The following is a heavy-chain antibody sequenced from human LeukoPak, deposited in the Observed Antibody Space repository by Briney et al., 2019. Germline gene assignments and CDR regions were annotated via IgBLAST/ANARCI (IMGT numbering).Heavy chain of an antibody. CDR3: ATESRITIFGVD. Sequence: ASVKVSCKVSGYTLTELSMHWVRRAPGKGLEWMGGFDPEDGETIYAQKFQGRVTMTEDTSTDTAYMELSSLRSEDTAVYYCATESRITIFGVDWGQGTLVTVSS. J-gene: IGHJ4*02. D-gene: IGHD3-3*01. CDR1: GYTLTELS. CDR2: FDPEDGET. V-gene: IGHV1-24*01.